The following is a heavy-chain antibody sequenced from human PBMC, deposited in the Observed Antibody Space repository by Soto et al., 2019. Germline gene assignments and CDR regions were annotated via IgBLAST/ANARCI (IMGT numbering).Heavy chain of an antibody. J-gene: IGHJ4*02. CDR2: ISQSGNT. D-gene: IGHD6-6*01. Sequence: PSETLSLTCSLYSGSFSGYYWSWIRHPPGKGLEWIGEISQSGNTNYSPSLKSRVSISIDTSKKQFSLNLASVSAADTAVYYCARAPKVSGSSQTRPDFWGQGTLVTVSS. CDR1: SGSFSGYY. V-gene: IGHV4-34*01. CDR3: ARAPKVSGSSQTRPDF.